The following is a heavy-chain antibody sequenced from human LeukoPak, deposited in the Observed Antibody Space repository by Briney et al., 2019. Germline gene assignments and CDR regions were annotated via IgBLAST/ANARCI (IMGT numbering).Heavy chain of an antibody. V-gene: IGHV4-30-4*01. D-gene: IGHD5-18*01. CDR3: ARSDVDTAMVTSKNNWFDP. CDR2: IYYSGST. J-gene: IGHJ5*02. CDR1: GGSTSSGDYY. Sequence: SQTLSLTCTVSGGSTSSGDYYWSWIRQPPGKGLEWIGYIYYSGSTYYNPSLKSRVTISVDTSKNQFSLKLSSVTAADTAVYYCARSDVDTAMVTSKNNWFDPWGQGTLVTVSS.